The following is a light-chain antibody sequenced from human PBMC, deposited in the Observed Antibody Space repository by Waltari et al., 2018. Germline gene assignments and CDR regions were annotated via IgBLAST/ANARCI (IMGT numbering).Light chain of an antibody. Sequence: QAVVTQEPSLTVSPGGTVTLTCGSSTGAVTGGHYPYWIQQKPGQAPRTLIYDTSIKHSWTPARFSGTLLGGKAALTLSGAQPEDGAEYYCLLCYSGPWVFGGGTKLTVL. CDR2: DTS. V-gene: IGLV7-46*01. CDR3: LLCYSGPWV. CDR1: TGAVTGGHY. J-gene: IGLJ3*02.